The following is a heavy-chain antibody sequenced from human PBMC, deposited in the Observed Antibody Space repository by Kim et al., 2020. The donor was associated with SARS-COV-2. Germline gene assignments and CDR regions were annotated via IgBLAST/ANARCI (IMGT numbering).Heavy chain of an antibody. Sequence: SETLSLTCTVSGGSISSSSYYWGWIRQPPGKGLEWIGSIYYSGSTYYNPSLKSRVTISVDTSKNQFSLKLSSVTAADTAVYYCARRLSSSWPHPKYYFDYWGQGTLVTVSS. D-gene: IGHD6-13*01. V-gene: IGHV4-39*01. CDR3: ARRLSSSWPHPKYYFDY. CDR2: IYYSGST. CDR1: GGSISSSSYY. J-gene: IGHJ4*02.